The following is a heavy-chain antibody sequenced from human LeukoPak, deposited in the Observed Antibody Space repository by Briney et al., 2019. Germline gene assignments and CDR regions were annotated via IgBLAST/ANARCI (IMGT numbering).Heavy chain of an antibody. J-gene: IGHJ3*02. Sequence: GGSLRLSCAASGFAFGNYAMGWVRQAPGKGLEWVSSIDSSGSYTPSADSVKGRFTISRDNAKNSLYLQMNSLRAEDTAVYYCARESVAGNAFDIWGQGTMVTVSS. CDR1: GFAFGNYA. V-gene: IGHV3-21*04. CDR3: ARESVAGNAFDI. D-gene: IGHD6-19*01. CDR2: IDSSGSYT.